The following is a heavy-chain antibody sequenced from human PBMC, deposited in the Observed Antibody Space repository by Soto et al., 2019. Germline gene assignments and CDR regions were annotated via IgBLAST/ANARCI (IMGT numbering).Heavy chain of an antibody. D-gene: IGHD2-15*01. CDR1: GGSISSYY. CDR3: ARDPGGRYDY. Sequence: QVQLQESGPGLVKPSETLSLTCTVSGGSISSYYWNWIRQPPGKGLEWIGYIYFRGSTNYNPSLKSRVTISVDTSKNQCSLKLSSVTAADTAVYYCARDPGGRYDYWGQGTLVTVSS. V-gene: IGHV4-59*01. CDR2: IYFRGST. J-gene: IGHJ4*02.